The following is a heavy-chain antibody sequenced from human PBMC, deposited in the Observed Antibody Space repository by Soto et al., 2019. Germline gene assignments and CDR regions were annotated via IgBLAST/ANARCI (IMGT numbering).Heavy chain of an antibody. D-gene: IGHD5-18*01. CDR1: GYTFTSYY. Sequence: QVQLVQSGAEVKKPGASVKASCKASGYTFTSYYIHWVRQAPGQGLEWMGIFNPTGDTASYAQKLQGRVTMTRDTSTGTAYMELGSLRSEDTPVYYCARGGRIVDTGIGYYYYHAMDVWGQGTTVTVS. J-gene: IGHJ6*02. CDR3: ARGGRIVDTGIGYYYYHAMDV. CDR2: FNPTGDTA. V-gene: IGHV1-46*01.